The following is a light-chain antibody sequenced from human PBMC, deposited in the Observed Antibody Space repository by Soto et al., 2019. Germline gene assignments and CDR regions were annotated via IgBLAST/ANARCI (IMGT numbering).Light chain of an antibody. V-gene: IGKV1-33*01. CDR3: QQYDNLPYT. CDR2: DAS. CDR1: QDISNS. J-gene: IGKJ2*01. Sequence: DIPMTQSPSSLSASVGDRVTITCQASQDISNSLNWYQQKPGTAPKLLIFDASNLESGVPPRFSGSGSGTDFTFTISSLQPKDIATYYCQQYDNLPYTFGQGTKLEIK.